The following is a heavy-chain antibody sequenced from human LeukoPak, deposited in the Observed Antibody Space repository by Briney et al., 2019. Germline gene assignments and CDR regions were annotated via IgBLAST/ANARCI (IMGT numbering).Heavy chain of an antibody. D-gene: IGHD6-19*01. V-gene: IGHV5-51*01. CDR1: GYSFTSYW. J-gene: IGHJ6*02. Sequence: GESLKISCKGSGYSFTSYWIGWVRQMPGKGLEWMGIIYPGDSDTRYSPSFQGQVTISADKSISTAYLQWSSLKASDTAMYYCARQGRGSGWYSRYYYYYGMDVWGQGTTATVSS. CDR3: ARQGRGSGWYSRYYYYYGMDV. CDR2: IYPGDSDT.